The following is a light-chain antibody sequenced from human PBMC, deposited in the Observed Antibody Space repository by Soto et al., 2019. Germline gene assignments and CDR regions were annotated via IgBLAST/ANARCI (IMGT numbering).Light chain of an antibody. J-gene: IGLJ3*02. V-gene: IGLV2-14*01. CDR2: DVR. CDR3: SSYTSFSTWV. Sequence: QSVLNQPASVSGSPGQSITISCTGTSSDVGGFDYVSWYQQSPGKAPKLIIYDVRRRPSGVSTRFSGSKSANTASLTISGLQAEDEAHYYCSSYTSFSTWVFGGGTKLTVL. CDR1: SSDVGGFDY.